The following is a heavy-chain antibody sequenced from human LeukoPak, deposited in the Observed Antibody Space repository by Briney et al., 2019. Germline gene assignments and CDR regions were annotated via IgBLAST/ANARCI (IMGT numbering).Heavy chain of an antibody. CDR2: IRQDGDGK. CDR1: GFAFSTYV. CDR3: ARGGVASQGAFDI. Sequence: GGSLRLSCAASGFAFSTYVMHWARQAPGEGLEWVAVIRQDGDGKFYGNSVKGRFTISRDNSKNTLYLEMNSLRAEDTAVYYCARGGVASQGAFDIWGHGTMVTVSS. V-gene: IGHV3-33*08. D-gene: IGHD2-8*01. J-gene: IGHJ3*02.